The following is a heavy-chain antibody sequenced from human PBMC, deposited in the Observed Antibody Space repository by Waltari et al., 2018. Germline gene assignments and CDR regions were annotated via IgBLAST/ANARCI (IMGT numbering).Heavy chain of an antibody. CDR2: VNSDGRGT. CDR3: VRGYCRGVTSGDYLEY. D-gene: IGHD1-26*01. CDR1: GFTLSSFW. V-gene: IGHV3-74*01. Sequence: EVQLVESGGGLVQPGGSLRLPCVASGFTLSSFWMHWVRQAPGKGLVCFSRVNSDGRGTTYADSGKGRFTISRDNAKNTLYRQRNSLRAEDTAVDYGVRGYCRGVTSGDYLEYWGQGTLFTVSS. J-gene: IGHJ4*02.